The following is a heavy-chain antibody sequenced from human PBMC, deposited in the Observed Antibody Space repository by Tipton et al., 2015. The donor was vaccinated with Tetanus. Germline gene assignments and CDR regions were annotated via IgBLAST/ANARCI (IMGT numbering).Heavy chain of an antibody. CDR2: INPSGGNT. D-gene: IGHD2-2*01. CDR3: ARDDIVVVPAATNYYYYYGMDV. J-gene: IGHJ6*02. V-gene: IGHV1-46*01. Sequence: QVQLVQSGPEVKKPGASVKLSCKASGYTFTTYYLHWVRQAPGQGLEWMGIINPSGGNTGYAQKFQGRVTMTRDTSTSTVSMELSSLRSEDTAVYYCARDDIVVVPAATNYYYYYGMDVWSQGTTVTVSS. CDR1: GYTFTTYY.